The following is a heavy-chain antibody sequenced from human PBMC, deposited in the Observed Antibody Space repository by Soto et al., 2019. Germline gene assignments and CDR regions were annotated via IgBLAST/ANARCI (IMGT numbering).Heavy chain of an antibody. D-gene: IGHD3-10*01. CDR1: GYTFTSYD. CDR3: AREDGSGSRTFDY. V-gene: IGHV1-69*13. J-gene: IGHJ4*02. Sequence: SVKVSCKASGYTFTSYDISWVRQAPGQGLEWMGGIIPIFGTANYAQKFQGRVTITADESTSTAYMELSSLRSEDTAVYYCAREDGSGSRTFDYWGQGTLVTVSS. CDR2: IIPIFGTA.